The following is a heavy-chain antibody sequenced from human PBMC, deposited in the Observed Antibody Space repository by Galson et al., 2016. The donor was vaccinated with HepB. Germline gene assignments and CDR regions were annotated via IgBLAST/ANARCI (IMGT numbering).Heavy chain of an antibody. CDR2: IGTAADT. J-gene: IGHJ4*02. V-gene: IGHV3-13*01. CDR1: GLTFSYYD. D-gene: IGHD3-22*01. Sequence: SLRLSCAASGLTFSYYDMHRVRQGAGKGLEWVSSIGTAADTYYAASVKGRFTISRDNAKDYLYLQMNSLRPEDTAMYFCARASSGYYDYFDLWGQGSLVTVSS. CDR3: ARASSGYYDYFDL.